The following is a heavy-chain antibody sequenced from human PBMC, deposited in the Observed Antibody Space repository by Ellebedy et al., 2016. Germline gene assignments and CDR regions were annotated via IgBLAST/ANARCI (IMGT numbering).Heavy chain of an antibody. CDR1: GFTFSNYW. J-gene: IGHJ4*02. CDR2: IKEDGSEK. D-gene: IGHD6-19*01. CDR3: TRQGGGAVADN. Sequence: GESLKISCTASGFTFSNYWMSWVRQAPGKGLEWVANIKEDGSEKYYVDSVKGRFTISRDNAKNSLYLQMNSLRAEDTAVYYCTRQGGGAVADNWGQGTLVTVSS. V-gene: IGHV3-7*03.